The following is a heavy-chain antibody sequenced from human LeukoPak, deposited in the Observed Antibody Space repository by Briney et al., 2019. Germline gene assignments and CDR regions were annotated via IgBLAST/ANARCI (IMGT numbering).Heavy chain of an antibody. CDR3: ATGGTSTAPDY. D-gene: IGHD5-18*01. J-gene: IGHJ4*02. CDR2: ISTTGRTI. CDR1: GFIFSNE. V-gene: IGHV3-48*03. Sequence: PGGSLRLSCAASGFIFSNEMNWVRQAPGKGLEWISYISTTGRTIYYADSVKGRFTISRDNAKSSLYLQMNSLRAEDTALYYCATGGTSTAPDYWGQGTLVTVSS.